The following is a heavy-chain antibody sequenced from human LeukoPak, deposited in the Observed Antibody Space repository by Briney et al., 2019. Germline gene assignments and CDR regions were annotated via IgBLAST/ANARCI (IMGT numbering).Heavy chain of an antibody. CDR3: ARDRGGEDSSGYYYDYFDY. V-gene: IGHV3-66*01. J-gene: IGHJ4*02. CDR2: IYSGGST. D-gene: IGHD3-22*01. Sequence: GGSLRLSCAASGFTVSSNYMSWVRQAPGKGLEWVSVIYSGGSTYYADSVKGRFTISRDNSKNTLYLQMNSLRAEDTAVYYCARDRGGEDSSGYYYDYFDYWGQGTLVTVSS. CDR1: GFTVSSNY.